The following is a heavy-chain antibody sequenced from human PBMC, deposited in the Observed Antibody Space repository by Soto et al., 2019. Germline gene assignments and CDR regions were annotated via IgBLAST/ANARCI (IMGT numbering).Heavy chain of an antibody. CDR1: GFSFSNYA. J-gene: IGHJ4*02. Sequence: PGGSLRLSCVASGFSFSNYAMSWVRQAPGKGLEWVSGISESGGSTYYADSVKGRFTISRDNSKNTVFLQINSLRAEDTAVYYCATRNYFDRSGYYHYYIDYWGQGALVTVSS. D-gene: IGHD3-22*01. CDR3: ATRNYFDRSGYYHYYIDY. CDR2: ISESGGST. V-gene: IGHV3-23*01.